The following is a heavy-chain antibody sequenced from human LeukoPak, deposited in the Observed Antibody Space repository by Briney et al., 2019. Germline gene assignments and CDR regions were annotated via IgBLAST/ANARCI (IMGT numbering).Heavy chain of an antibody. CDR1: GDRVSSNSAA. Sequence: SQTLSLTCVISGDRVSSNSAAWNWIRQSPSRGLEWLGRNYYRSKWYNDSALSVKRRITINPDTSKNQFFLQLNSVTPDDTAVYYCARETPHFDYWGPGTLVTVSS. CDR3: ARETPHFDY. V-gene: IGHV6-1*01. J-gene: IGHJ4*02. CDR2: NYYRSKWYN.